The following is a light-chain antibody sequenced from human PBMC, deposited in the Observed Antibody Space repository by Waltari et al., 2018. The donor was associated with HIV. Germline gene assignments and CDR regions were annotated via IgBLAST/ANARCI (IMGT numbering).Light chain of an antibody. Sequence: SYDLTQPPSVSVSPGQPASITCSADHLGNTYACWYQQKPGQSPVLVIYQDTKRPSGIPERFSGSHSGNTATLTVSGTQAMDEADYYCQAWDSSTVLFGGGTTLTVL. CDR2: QDT. CDR1: HLGNTY. J-gene: IGLJ2*01. V-gene: IGLV3-1*01. CDR3: QAWDSSTVL.